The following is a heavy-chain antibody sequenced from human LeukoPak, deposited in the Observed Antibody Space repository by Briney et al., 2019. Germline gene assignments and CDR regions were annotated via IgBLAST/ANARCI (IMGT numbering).Heavy chain of an antibody. CDR1: GDSVSSNSVA. CDR3: AREDYGDYEIHWYFDL. J-gene: IGHJ2*01. CDR2: TYYRSKWYN. Sequence: SQTLSLTCAISGDSVSSNSVAWNWIRPSPSRGLEWRVKTYYRSKWYNDYAESVKSRITINPDTSKNPFSLQLSSVTPEDTAVYYCAREDYGDYEIHWYFDLWGRGTLVTVSS. D-gene: IGHD4-17*01. V-gene: IGHV6-1*01.